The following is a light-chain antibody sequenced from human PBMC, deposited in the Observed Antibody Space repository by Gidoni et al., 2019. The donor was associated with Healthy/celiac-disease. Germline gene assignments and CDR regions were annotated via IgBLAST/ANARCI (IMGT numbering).Light chain of an antibody. CDR2: AAS. CDR1: QSISSY. Sequence: DIHLTQPPSYLSASVVDRVTITCRASQSISSYLNWYQQKPGNAPKLLIYAASILQSGVPPRFSGSGSGTDFTLTISRLQPEDFATYYCQQSYSTPPYTFXQXTKLXIK. CDR3: QQSYSTPPYT. J-gene: IGKJ2*01. V-gene: IGKV1-39*01.